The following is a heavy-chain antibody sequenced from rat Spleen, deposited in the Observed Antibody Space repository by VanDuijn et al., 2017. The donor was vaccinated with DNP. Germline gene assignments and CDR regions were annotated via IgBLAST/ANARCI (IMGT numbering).Heavy chain of an antibody. D-gene: IGHD1-2*01. J-gene: IGHJ4*01. V-gene: IGHV2-1*01. CDR3: ARGGSSQIPFTMFVMDA. Sequence: QVQLKESGPGLVQPSQTLSLTCTVSGLSLRSNSASWVRQPPGKGLEWMGAIWSGGSTDYNSALKSRLSISRDTSKNQVFLKMNSLQSEDTTTYYCARGGSSQIPFTMFVMDAWGQGTSVTVSS. CDR2: IWSGGST. CDR1: GLSLRSNS.